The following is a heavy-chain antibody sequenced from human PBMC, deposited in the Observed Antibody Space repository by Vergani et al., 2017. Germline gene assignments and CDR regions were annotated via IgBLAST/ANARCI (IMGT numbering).Heavy chain of an antibody. CDR1: GFSFGSYG. V-gene: IGHV3-30*02. Sequence: QVQLVESGGGVVQPGGSLRLSCAASGFSFGSYGMHWVRVRQAPGKGLDWLAYLRYDGTTKQYADSVKGRFTISRDNSKNTLYLQMDSLRPEDTAMFYCVKDRGASIGFDDWGQGTQVTVSS. CDR3: VKDRGASIGFDD. J-gene: IGHJ4*02. CDR2: LRYDGTTK. D-gene: IGHD2-2*01.